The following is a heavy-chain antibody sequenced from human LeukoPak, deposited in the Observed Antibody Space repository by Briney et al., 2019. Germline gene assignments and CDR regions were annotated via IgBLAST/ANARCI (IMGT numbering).Heavy chain of an antibody. V-gene: IGHV1-2*06. D-gene: IGHD5-18*01. CDR3: ARGGKRDTAMVTLGY. Sequence: GASVKVSCKASGYTFTGYYMHWVRQAPGQGLEWMGRINPNSGGTNYAQKFQGRVTMTRDTSISTAYMELGRLRSDDTAVYYCARGGKRDTAMVTLGYWGQGTLVTVSS. CDR2: INPNSGGT. CDR1: GYTFTGYY. J-gene: IGHJ4*02.